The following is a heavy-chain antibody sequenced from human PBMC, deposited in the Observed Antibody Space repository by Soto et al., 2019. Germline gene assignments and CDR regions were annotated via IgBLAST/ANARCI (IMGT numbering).Heavy chain of an antibody. J-gene: IGHJ4*02. Sequence: EVQLLESGAGLVQPGGSLRLSCAASGFTFSSYAMSWVRQAPGKGLEWVSGISTSGDSTYYADSVKGRFTISRDNSKATLYLQMNSLRAGDTAVYYCAINSRYCSSTSCYADWGQGTLVTVSS. V-gene: IGHV3-23*01. D-gene: IGHD2-2*01. CDR1: GFTFSSYA. CDR3: AINSRYCSSTSCYAD. CDR2: ISTSGDST.